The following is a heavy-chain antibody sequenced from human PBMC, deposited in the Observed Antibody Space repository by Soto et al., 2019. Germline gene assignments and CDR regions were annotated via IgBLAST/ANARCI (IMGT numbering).Heavy chain of an antibody. Sequence: QLQVQESGPGLVKPSETLSLTCTVSGDSTFSGTYYWAWIRQSPGKGLAWIGTISYSGSTFYNPSLKSRVTISVDASKNQFSLQLGSVTAADTAVYYCAYVESVAYQFDSWGQGTLVTVSA. V-gene: IGHV4-39*01. CDR2: ISYSGST. D-gene: IGHD3-16*01. J-gene: IGHJ4*02. CDR3: AYVESVAYQFDS. CDR1: GDSTFSGTYY.